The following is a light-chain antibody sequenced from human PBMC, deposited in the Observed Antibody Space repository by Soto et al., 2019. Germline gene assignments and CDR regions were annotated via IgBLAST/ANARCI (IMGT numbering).Light chain of an antibody. CDR1: RSNIGNNY. CDR2: DNN. J-gene: IGLJ1*01. CDR3: GTWDTSLSAHFA. V-gene: IGLV1-51*01. Sequence: QSVLTQPPSVSAAPGQKVTISCSGSRSNIGNNYVSWYQQLPGTAPKLLIYDNNQRPSGIPDRFSGSKSGTSATLAITGLQTGDEADYYCGTWDTSLSAHFAFGTGTKVTVL.